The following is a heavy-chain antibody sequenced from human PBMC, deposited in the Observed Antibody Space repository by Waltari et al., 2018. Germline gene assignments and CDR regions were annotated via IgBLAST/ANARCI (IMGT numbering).Heavy chain of an antibody. D-gene: IGHD6-19*01. J-gene: IGHJ4*02. CDR1: GFTFSSYA. CDR3: AGAGNSGWWGDY. Sequence: QVQLVESGGGVVQPGRSLRLSCAASGFTFSSYAMPWVRQAPGKGLEWVAVISYDGSNKYYADSVKGRFTISRDNSKNTLYLQMNSLRAEDTAVYYCAGAGNSGWWGDYWGQGTLVTVSS. V-gene: IGHV3-30-3*01. CDR2: ISYDGSNK.